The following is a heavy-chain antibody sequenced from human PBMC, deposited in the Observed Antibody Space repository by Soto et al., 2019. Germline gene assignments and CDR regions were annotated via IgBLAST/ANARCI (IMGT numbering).Heavy chain of an antibody. D-gene: IGHD6-6*01. Sequence: GGSLRLSCAASGFTFSSYAMHWVRQAPGKGLEWVAVISYDGSNKYYADSVKGRFTISRDNSKNTLYLQMNSLGAGDTAVYYCARDFSSSSRYYYYGMDVWGQGTTVTVSS. V-gene: IGHV3-30-3*01. CDR1: GFTFSSYA. CDR2: ISYDGSNK. J-gene: IGHJ6*02. CDR3: ARDFSSSSRYYYYGMDV.